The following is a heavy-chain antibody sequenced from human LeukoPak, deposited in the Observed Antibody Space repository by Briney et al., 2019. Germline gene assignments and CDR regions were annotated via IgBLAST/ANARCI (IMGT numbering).Heavy chain of an antibody. V-gene: IGHV1-18*01. CDR3: ARRGYVSGSYYPTDDAFDI. CDR2: ISAYNGNT. D-gene: IGHD3-10*01. J-gene: IGHJ3*02. Sequence: ASVKVSCKVSGYTLTELSMHWVRQAPGQGLEWMGWISAYNGNTNYAQKLQGRVTMTTDTSTSTAYMEVRSLRSDDTAVYYCARRGYVSGSYYPTDDAFDIWGQGTMVTVSS. CDR1: GYTLTELS.